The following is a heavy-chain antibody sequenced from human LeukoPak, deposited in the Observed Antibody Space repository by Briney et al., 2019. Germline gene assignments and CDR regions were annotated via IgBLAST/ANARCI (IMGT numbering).Heavy chain of an antibody. CDR3: ARGYCSGGSCYSYYYYNYMDV. CDR1: GGSISSSSYY. Sequence: SETLSLTCTVSGGSISSSSYYWGWIRQPPGKGLEWIGSIYYSGSTYYNPSLKSRATISVDTSKNQFSLKLSSVTAADTAVYYCARGYCSGGSCYSYYYYNYMDVWGKGTTVTVSS. V-gene: IGHV4-39*07. CDR2: IYYSGST. D-gene: IGHD2-15*01. J-gene: IGHJ6*03.